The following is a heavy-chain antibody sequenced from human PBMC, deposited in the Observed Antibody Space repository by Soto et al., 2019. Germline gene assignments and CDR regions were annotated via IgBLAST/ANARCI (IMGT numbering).Heavy chain of an antibody. Sequence: QVQVVQSGGGVVQPGRSLRLSCAASGFTFSTYCMVWVRQAPGKGLQWVADIWFDGSYKYYVDSVKCRFTISRDNSKNTMYLQMDRLRVEDTAVYYCARGIAARTSGHYYGMDVWVQGTTVAVSS. J-gene: IGHJ6*01. CDR3: ARGIAARTSGHYYGMDV. CDR1: GFTFSTYC. CDR2: IWFDGSYK. V-gene: IGHV3-33*01. D-gene: IGHD6-6*01.